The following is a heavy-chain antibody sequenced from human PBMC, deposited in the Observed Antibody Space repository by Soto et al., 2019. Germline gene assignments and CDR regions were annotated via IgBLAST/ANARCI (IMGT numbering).Heavy chain of an antibody. CDR1: GGSVSSGNSY. CDR3: ARDRRDGYNYFYYYGMDV. D-gene: IGHD5-12*01. V-gene: IGHV4-61*01. J-gene: IGHJ6*02. Sequence: SETLSLTCTVSGGSVSSGNSYWSWIRQPPGKGLEWIGYNYYSGSTNYNPPLKSRVTISVDTSKNQFSLKVTSVTAADTAVYYCARDRRDGYNYFYYYGMDVWGQGTTVTVSS. CDR2: NYYSGST.